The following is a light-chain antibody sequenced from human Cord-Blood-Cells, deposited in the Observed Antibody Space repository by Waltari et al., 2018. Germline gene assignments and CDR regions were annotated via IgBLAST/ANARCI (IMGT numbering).Light chain of an antibody. J-gene: IGLJ2*01. CDR1: SSDVGSYNL. V-gene: IGLV2-23*03. CDR2: EGS. CDR3: CSYAGSSTFVV. Sequence: QSALTQPASVSGSPGQSITISCTVTSSDVGSYNLVSWYQQHPGKAPKLMIYEGSKRPSGFSNRFSGSKSGNTASLTISGLQAEDEADYYCCSYAGSSTFVVFGGGTKLTVL.